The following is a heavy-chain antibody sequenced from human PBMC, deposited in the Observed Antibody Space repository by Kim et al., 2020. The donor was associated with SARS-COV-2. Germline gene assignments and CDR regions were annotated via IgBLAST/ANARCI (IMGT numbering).Heavy chain of an antibody. CDR2: ISSDYRTI. V-gene: IGHV3-48*02. CDR1: GFTFTSYS. D-gene: IGHD5-12*01. J-gene: IGHJ4*02. CDR3: ARWMATSVFDY. Sequence: GGSLRLSCAASGFTFTSYSMSWVRQAPGKGLEWISYISSDYRTIYYAESVKGRFTISRDNAKNSLYLQMNSLREEDTALYYCARWMATSVFDYWGQGTLVTVPS.